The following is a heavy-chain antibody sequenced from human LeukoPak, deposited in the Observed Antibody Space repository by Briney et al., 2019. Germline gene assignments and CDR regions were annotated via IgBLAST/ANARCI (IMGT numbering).Heavy chain of an antibody. CDR2: ISAYNGNT. CDR3: ARVDALAGTATIFGVAYTNYGMDV. D-gene: IGHD3-3*01. Sequence: ASVKVSCKASGYTFTSYGISWVRQAPGQGLEWMGWISAYNGNTNYAQKLQGRVTVTTDTSTSTAYMELRSLRSDDTAVYYCARVDALAGTATIFGVAYTNYGMDVWGQGTTVTVSS. J-gene: IGHJ6*02. V-gene: IGHV1-18*01. CDR1: GYTFTSYG.